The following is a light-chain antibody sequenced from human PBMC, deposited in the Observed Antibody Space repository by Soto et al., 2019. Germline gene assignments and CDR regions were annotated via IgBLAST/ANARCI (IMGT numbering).Light chain of an antibody. V-gene: IGKV3-15*01. CDR3: QHYTNWPLT. CDR2: DAS. J-gene: IGKJ4*01. Sequence: EIVMTQSPATLSVSPGERATLSCRASHSVSTSLAWYQQKPGQAPRLLIYDASTRATGLPARFSGSGSRTDFTLTISSLQSEDFAVYYCQHYTNWPLTFGGGTKVEIK. CDR1: HSVSTS.